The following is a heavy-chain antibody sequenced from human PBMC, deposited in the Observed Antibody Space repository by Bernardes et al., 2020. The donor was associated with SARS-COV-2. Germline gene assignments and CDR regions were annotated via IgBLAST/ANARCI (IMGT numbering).Heavy chain of an antibody. CDR2: IYHSGST. V-gene: IGHV4-34*01. CDR1: GDSFSDYY. J-gene: IGHJ5*02. D-gene: IGHD6-6*01. Sequence: SEPLSLTCAVSGDSFSDYYWTWIRQPPGTGLEWIGEIYHSGSTNYNPSLKSRVTISVDTSKNQFSLKLNSVTAADTAVYYCSREYSTSSRLNWFDPWGQGTLVTVSS. CDR3: SREYSTSSRLNWFDP.